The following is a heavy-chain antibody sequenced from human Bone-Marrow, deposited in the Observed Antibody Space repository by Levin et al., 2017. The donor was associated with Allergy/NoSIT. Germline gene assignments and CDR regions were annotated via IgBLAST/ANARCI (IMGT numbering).Heavy chain of an antibody. CDR3: ARDYGDYEDYYYGMDV. CDR2: INSDGSRT. J-gene: IGHJ6*02. V-gene: IGHV3-74*01. D-gene: IGHD4-17*01. Sequence: GGSLRLSCAVAGFTFRSDSMHWVRQAPGKGLVWVSRINSDGSRTSYADSVKGRFTISRDNAKNTLYLQMNSLRAEDTAVYYCARDYGDYEDYYYGMDVWGQGTTVTVSS. CDR1: GFTFRSDS.